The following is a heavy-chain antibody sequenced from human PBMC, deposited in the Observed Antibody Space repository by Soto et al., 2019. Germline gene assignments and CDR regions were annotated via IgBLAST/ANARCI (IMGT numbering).Heavy chain of an antibody. V-gene: IGHV3-23*01. CDR2: ISGSGGST. CDR3: AKDLQLRSRIAVAGFDY. D-gene: IGHD6-19*01. J-gene: IGHJ4*02. Sequence: GGSLRLSCAASGFTFSSYAMSWVRQAPGKGLEWVSAISGSGGSTYYADSVKGRFTISRDNSKNTLYLQMNSLRAEDTAVYYCAKDLQLRSRIAVAGFDYWGQGTLVTVSS. CDR1: GFTFSSYA.